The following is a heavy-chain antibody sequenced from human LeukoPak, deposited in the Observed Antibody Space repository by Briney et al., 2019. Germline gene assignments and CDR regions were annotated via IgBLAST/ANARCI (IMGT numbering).Heavy chain of an antibody. CDR3: ARENCDSTTCYKTIDY. V-gene: IGHV3-64*01. J-gene: IGHJ4*02. CDR1: GFTFSIYA. CDR2: ITSNGGSA. Sequence: GGSLRLSCAASGFTFSIYAMHWVRQAPGKGLEYVSAITSNGGSAYYANSVKGRFTISRDNSKNTLYLQMGSLRAEDTAVYYCARENCDSTTCYKTIDYWGQGTLVTVSS. D-gene: IGHD2-2*02.